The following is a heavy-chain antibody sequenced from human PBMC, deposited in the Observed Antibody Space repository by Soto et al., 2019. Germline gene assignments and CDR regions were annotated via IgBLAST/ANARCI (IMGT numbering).Heavy chain of an antibody. CDR1: GGTFSSYA. CDR2: IIPISGTA. D-gene: IGHD3-22*01. V-gene: IGHV1-69*06. J-gene: IGHJ5*02. Sequence: SVKVSCKASGGTFSSYAISWVRQAPGQGLEWMGGIIPISGTANYAQKFQGRVTITADKSTSTAYMELSSLRSEDTAVYYCARDPNYYDSSGYYYSGFDPWGQGTLVTVS. CDR3: ARDPNYYDSSGYYYSGFDP.